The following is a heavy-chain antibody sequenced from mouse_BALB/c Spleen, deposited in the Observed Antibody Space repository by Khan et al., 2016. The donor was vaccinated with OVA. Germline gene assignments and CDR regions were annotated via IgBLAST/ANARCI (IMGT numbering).Heavy chain of an antibody. Sequence: VQLKESGPGLVKPSQSLSLTCTVTGYSITSNYAWNWIRQFPGNKLEWMGYISYSGSTNYNPSLKSRISITRDTSKNQFFLQLNSVTTEDTATYYCARGNYYGYAMDYWGQGTPITVSS. CDR2: ISYSGST. D-gene: IGHD1-1*01. CDR1: GYSITSNYA. J-gene: IGHJ4*01. V-gene: IGHV3-2*02. CDR3: ARGNYYGYAMDY.